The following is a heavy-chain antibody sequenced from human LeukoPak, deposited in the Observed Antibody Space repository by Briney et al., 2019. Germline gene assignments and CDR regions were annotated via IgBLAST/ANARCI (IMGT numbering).Heavy chain of an antibody. V-gene: IGHV3-48*03. Sequence: GGSLRLSCEASGFTFRSYEMNWVRQAPGKGLEWVSYISSSGSTIYYADSVKGRFTISRDNAKNSLYLQMNSLRAEDTAVYYCARGPPSRGSGYLRGTGGRGIYFDYWGQGTLVTVSS. CDR2: ISSSGSTI. CDR3: ARGPPSRGSGYLRGTGGRGIYFDY. J-gene: IGHJ4*02. D-gene: IGHD3-22*01. CDR1: GFTFRSYE.